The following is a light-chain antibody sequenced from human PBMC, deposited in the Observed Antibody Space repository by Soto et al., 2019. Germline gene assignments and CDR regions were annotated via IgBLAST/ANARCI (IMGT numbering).Light chain of an antibody. Sequence: EIVMTQSPATLSVSPGERATLSCRASQSVCIYLAWFQQRPGQAPRLLIYDASNRAAGIPARFSGSGSGTDFTLTISSLEPEDFAVYYCQQRSNWPLTFGGGTKVDIK. CDR2: DAS. V-gene: IGKV3-11*01. CDR1: QSVCIY. J-gene: IGKJ4*01. CDR3: QQRSNWPLT.